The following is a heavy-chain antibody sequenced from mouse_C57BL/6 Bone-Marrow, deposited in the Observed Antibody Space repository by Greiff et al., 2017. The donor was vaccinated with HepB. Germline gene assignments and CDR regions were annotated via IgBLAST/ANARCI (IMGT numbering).Heavy chain of an antibody. CDR3: ARSIRYGSSAWFAY. V-gene: IGHV7-3*01. CDR1: GFTFTDYY. J-gene: IGHJ3*01. D-gene: IGHD1-1*01. Sequence: EVQLQESGGGLVQPGGSLSLSCAASGFTFTDYYMSWVRQPPGKALEWLGFIRNKANGYTTEYSASVKGRFTISRDNSQSILYLQMNALRAEDSATYYCARSIRYGSSAWFAYWGQGTLVTVSA. CDR2: IRNKANGYTT.